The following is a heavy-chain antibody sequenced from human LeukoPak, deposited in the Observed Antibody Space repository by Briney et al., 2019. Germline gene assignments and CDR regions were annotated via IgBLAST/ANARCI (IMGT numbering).Heavy chain of an antibody. V-gene: IGHV3-43*02. Sequence: PGGSLRLSCAASGFTFDDYAKHWVRQPPGKSLEWVSLISGDGGSTYYADSVKGRFTVSRDNSKNSLYLQMNSLRTEDTALYYCAKDISRNFVVVPAADYWGQGTLVTVSS. CDR1: GFTFDDYA. D-gene: IGHD2-2*01. CDR2: ISGDGGST. J-gene: IGHJ4*02. CDR3: AKDISRNFVVVPAADY.